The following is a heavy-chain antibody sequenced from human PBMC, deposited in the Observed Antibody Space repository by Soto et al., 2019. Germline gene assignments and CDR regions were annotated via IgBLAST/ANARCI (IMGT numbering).Heavy chain of an antibody. CDR3: AKSPIFYSGYDSENGAYFDY. D-gene: IGHD5-12*01. J-gene: IGHJ4*02. Sequence: GGSLRLSCAASGFTFDDYAMHWVRQAPGKGLEWVSGISWNSGSIGYADSVKGRFTISRDNAKNSLYLQMNSLRAEDTALYYCAKSPIFYSGYDSENGAYFDYWGQGTLVTVSS. V-gene: IGHV3-9*01. CDR2: ISWNSGSI. CDR1: GFTFDDYA.